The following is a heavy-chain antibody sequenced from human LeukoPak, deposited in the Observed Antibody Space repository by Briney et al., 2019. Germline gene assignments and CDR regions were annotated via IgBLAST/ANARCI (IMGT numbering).Heavy chain of an antibody. CDR1: GGSFSGYY. V-gene: IGHV4-34*01. CDR2: INHSGGT. CDR3: ARGPDSSGWYV. Sequence: SETLSLTCAVYGGSFSGYYWSWIRQPPGKGLEWIGEINHSGGTNYNPSLKSRVTISVDTSKNQFSLKLSSVTAADTAVYYCARGPDSSGWYVWGQGTTVTVPS. J-gene: IGHJ6*02. D-gene: IGHD6-19*01.